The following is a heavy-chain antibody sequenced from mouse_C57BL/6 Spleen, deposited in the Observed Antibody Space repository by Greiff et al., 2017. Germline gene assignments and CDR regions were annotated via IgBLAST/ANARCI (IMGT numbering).Heavy chain of an antibody. V-gene: IGHV1-69*01. D-gene: IGHD2-5*01. Sequence: VQLQQSGAELVMPGASVKLSCKASGYTFTSYWMHWVKQRPGQGLEWIGEIDPSDSYTNYNQKFKGKSTLTVDKSSSTAYMQLSSLTSEDSAVYYCALYSNYAWFAYWGQGTLVTVSA. CDR1: GYTFTSYW. CDR2: IDPSDSYT. CDR3: ALYSNYAWFAY. J-gene: IGHJ3*01.